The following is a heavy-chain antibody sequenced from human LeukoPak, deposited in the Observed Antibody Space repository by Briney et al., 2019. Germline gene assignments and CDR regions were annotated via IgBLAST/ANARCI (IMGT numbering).Heavy chain of an antibody. D-gene: IGHD3-9*01. V-gene: IGHV3-33*01. CDR3: ARDGPRGYDILTGFDY. J-gene: IGHJ4*02. CDR1: GFTFSIYG. CDR2: IWNDGSNK. Sequence: PGRSLRLSCAASGFTFSIYGMHWVRQAPGKGLVWVAVIWNDGSNKYYADSVKGRFTISRDNSKNTLYLQMNSLRAEDTAVYYCARDGPRGYDILTGFDYWGQGTLVTVSS.